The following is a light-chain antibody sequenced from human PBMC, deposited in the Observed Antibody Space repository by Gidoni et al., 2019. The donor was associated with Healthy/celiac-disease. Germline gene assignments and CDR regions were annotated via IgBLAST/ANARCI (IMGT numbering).Light chain of an antibody. Sequence: SSELTQDPAVSVALGQTVRITCQGDSLRSYYASWYQQKPGQAPVLVIYGKNNRPSGIPDRFSGSSSGNTASLTITGAQAEDEADYYCNSRDXSGNHVVFG. CDR3: NSRDXSGNHVV. CDR2: GKN. V-gene: IGLV3-19*01. CDR1: SLRSYY. J-gene: IGLJ2*01.